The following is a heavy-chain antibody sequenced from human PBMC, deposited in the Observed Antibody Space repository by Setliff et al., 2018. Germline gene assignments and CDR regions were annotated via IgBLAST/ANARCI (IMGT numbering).Heavy chain of an antibody. CDR2: ISNYNDIT. CDR3: LRSVRYCTKIACQATSGDEV. J-gene: IGHJ4*02. Sequence: ASVKVSCKASTYIFNSYGISWVRQAPGHGLEWMGWISNYNDITNYAQRFQGRVTMTTDTSTSAAYMELRSLRSDDAAVYYCLRSVRYCTKIACQATSGDEVWGLGTLVTVSS. D-gene: IGHD2-8*01. CDR1: TYIFNSYG. V-gene: IGHV1-18*01.